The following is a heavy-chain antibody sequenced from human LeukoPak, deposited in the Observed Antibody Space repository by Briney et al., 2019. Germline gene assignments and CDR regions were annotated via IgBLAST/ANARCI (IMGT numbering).Heavy chain of an antibody. D-gene: IGHD6-19*01. Sequence: ASVKVSCKASGYTFTGYYMHWVRQAPGQGLEWMGWISPYNGNTNYAQKFQGRVTMTTDTSTSTVYMELRSLRSDDTAVYYCAREAKQWMVGNYFDYWGQGTLVTVSS. J-gene: IGHJ4*02. CDR2: ISPYNGNT. V-gene: IGHV1-18*04. CDR1: GYTFTGYY. CDR3: AREAKQWMVGNYFDY.